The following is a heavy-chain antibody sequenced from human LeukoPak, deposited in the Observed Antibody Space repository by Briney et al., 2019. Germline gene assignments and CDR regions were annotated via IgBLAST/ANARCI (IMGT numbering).Heavy chain of an antibody. CDR2: IRYDGSNK. CDR3: AKGTRLDDYFDY. D-gene: IGHD1-1*01. Sequence: PGGSLRLSCAASGFTFSSYGMHWVRQAPGKGLEWVAFIRYDGSNKYYADSVKGRFTISRDNSKNTLYPQMNSLRAEDTAVYYCAKGTRLDDYFDYWGQGTLVTVSS. CDR1: GFTFSSYG. V-gene: IGHV3-30*02. J-gene: IGHJ4*02.